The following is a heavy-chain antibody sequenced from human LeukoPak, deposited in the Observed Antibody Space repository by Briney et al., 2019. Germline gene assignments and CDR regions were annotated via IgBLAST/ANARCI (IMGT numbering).Heavy chain of an antibody. CDR2: IYYSGST. CDR1: GGSISSSSYY. D-gene: IGHD6-13*01. Sequence: PSETLSLTCTVSGGSISSSSYYWGWIRQPPGKGLEWIGSIYYSGSTYYNPSLKSRVTISVDTSKNQFSLKLSSVTAADTAVYYCARHPEALAALDAFDIWGQGTMVTVSS. CDR3: ARHPEALAALDAFDI. V-gene: IGHV4-39*01. J-gene: IGHJ3*02.